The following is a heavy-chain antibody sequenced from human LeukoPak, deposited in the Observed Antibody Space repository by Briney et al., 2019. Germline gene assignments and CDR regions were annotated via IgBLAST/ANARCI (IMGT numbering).Heavy chain of an antibody. V-gene: IGHV4-34*01. CDR3: ARGKYYYGSGSYLVDY. J-gene: IGHJ4*02. CDR2: INHSGST. D-gene: IGHD3-10*01. CDR1: GGSFSGYY. Sequence: PSETLSLTCAVYGGSFSGYYWSWIRQPPGKGLEWIGEINHSGSTNYNPSLKSRVTISVDTSKNQFSLKLSSVTAADTAVYYRARGKYYYGSGSYLVDYWGQGTLVTVSS.